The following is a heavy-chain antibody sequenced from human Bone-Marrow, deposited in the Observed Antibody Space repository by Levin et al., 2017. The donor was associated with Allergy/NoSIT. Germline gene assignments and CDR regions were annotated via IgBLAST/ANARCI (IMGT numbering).Heavy chain of an antibody. CDR3: AKDRGLLWFPFDP. J-gene: IGHJ5*02. V-gene: IGHV3-30*18. D-gene: IGHD3-10*01. CDR2: ISDDGINK. CDR1: GFTFSSYG. Sequence: GESLKISCAASGFTFSSYGMHWVRQAPGKGLEWVAVISDDGINKYYADSVKGRFTISRDNSKNTLYLQMNSLRADDTAVYYCAKDRGLLWFPFDPWGQGTLVTVSS.